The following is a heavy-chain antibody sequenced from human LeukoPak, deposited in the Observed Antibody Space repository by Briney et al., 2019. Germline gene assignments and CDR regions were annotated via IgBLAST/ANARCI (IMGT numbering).Heavy chain of an antibody. CDR1: GYTFTRYG. CDR2: ITAYNGNR. D-gene: IGHD1-7*01. Sequence: ASVKVSCKASGYTFTRYGISWVRQAPGQGLEWMGWITAYNGNRNYAQKFQGRVAMTTDKSTSTAYMELRSLRSDDTAVYYCARRNWNYGFRDAFDIWGQGTMVTVSS. CDR3: ARRNWNYGFRDAFDI. J-gene: IGHJ3*02. V-gene: IGHV1-18*01.